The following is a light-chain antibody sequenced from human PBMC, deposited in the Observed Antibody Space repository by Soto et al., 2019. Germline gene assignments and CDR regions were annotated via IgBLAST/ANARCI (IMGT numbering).Light chain of an antibody. CDR2: DAS. CDR1: QSISSW. J-gene: IGKJ1*01. V-gene: IGKV1-5*01. CDR3: QKYNSYPWT. Sequence: DIQMTQSPSTLSASVGDRVTITCRASQSISSWLAWYQQKPGKAPKLLIYDASSLESGVPSRFSVSGSGTEFTLTISRMQTDAFATYYCQKYNSYPWTFGQGTQVQIK.